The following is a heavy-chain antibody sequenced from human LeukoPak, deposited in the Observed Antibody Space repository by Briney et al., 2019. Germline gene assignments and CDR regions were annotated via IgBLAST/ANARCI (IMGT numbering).Heavy chain of an antibody. CDR3: ATEKGDSPDY. J-gene: IGHJ4*02. Sequence: GGSLRLSCAASGFTFSNYAVSWVRQAPGKGLEWVSGISGNGVNTYHADSVKGRFTISRDNSKNTLYVQMHSLRAEDTAVYYCATEKGDSPDYWGQGTLVTVSS. CDR2: ISGNGVNT. CDR1: GFTFSNYA. V-gene: IGHV3-23*01. D-gene: IGHD2-21*01.